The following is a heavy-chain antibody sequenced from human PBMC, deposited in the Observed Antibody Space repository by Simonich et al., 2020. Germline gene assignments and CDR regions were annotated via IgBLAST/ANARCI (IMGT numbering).Heavy chain of an antibody. V-gene: IGHV1-2*06. J-gene: IGHJ3*02. CDR2: SNPNSGGT. D-gene: IGHD7-27*01. CDR1: GYTFTGYY. Sequence: QVQLVQSGAEVKKPGASVKVSCKASGYTFTGYYMHWVRQAPGQGLEWMGRSNPNSGGTNYAQKFQGRVTMTRDTSISTAFMELSRLRSDDTAVYYCARGRLTGDKGAFDIWGQGTMVTVSS. CDR3: ARGRLTGDKGAFDI.